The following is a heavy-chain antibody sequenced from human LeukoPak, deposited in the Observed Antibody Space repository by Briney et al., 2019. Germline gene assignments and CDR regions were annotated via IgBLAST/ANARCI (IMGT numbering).Heavy chain of an antibody. Sequence: GASVKVSCKASGYPFTSYGISWVRQAPGQGLEWMGWISAYNGNTNYAQKLQGRVTMTTDTSTSTAYMELRSLRSDDTAVYYCARDRRGWFGELLCVVGNYYYYMDVWGKGTTVTVSS. CDR1: GYPFTSYG. J-gene: IGHJ6*03. CDR2: ISAYNGNT. D-gene: IGHD3-10*01. CDR3: ARDRRGWFGELLCVVGNYYYYMDV. V-gene: IGHV1-18*01.